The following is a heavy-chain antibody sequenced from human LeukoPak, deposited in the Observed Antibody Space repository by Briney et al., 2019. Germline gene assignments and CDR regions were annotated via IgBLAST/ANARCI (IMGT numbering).Heavy chain of an antibody. CDR2: IYYSGST. D-gene: IGHD3-22*01. V-gene: IGHV4-38-2*02. CDR1: GYSISSDYY. CDR3: ASLTTADAFDI. J-gene: IGHJ3*02. Sequence: KPSETLSLTCTVSGYSISSDYYWGWIRQPPGKGLEWIGTIYYSGSTNYNPSLKSRVTISVDTSKNQFSLKLSSVTAADTAVFYCASLTTADAFDIWGQGTMVTVSS.